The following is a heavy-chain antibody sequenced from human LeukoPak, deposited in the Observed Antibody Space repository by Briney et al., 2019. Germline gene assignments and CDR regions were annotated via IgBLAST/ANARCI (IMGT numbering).Heavy chain of an antibody. V-gene: IGHV3-23*01. CDR3: AREGLLNFDY. CDR1: GFTFSSSA. D-gene: IGHD1-26*01. CDR2: ISGSGGST. Sequence: SGGSLRLSCAASGFTFSSSAMRWVRQTPGKGLEWVSSISGSGGSTYYADSVKGRFTISRDNSKNTLYLQMNSLRAEDTAVYYCAREGLLNFDYGGQGPLLTVS. J-gene: IGHJ4*02.